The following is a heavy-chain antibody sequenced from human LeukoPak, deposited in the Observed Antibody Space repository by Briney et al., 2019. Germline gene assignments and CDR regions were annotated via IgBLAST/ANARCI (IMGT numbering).Heavy chain of an antibody. V-gene: IGHV3-48*02. J-gene: IGHJ4*02. Sequence: ETLSLTCTVSGGSISSRSYYWGWIRQAPGKGLEWVSFISSSSSPIYYADSVKGRFTISRDNAKNSVYLQMNSLRDEDTAVYYCARGGLEWLSYWGQGTLVTVSS. CDR1: GGSISSRS. CDR3: ARGGLEWLSY. CDR2: ISSSSSPI. D-gene: IGHD6-19*01.